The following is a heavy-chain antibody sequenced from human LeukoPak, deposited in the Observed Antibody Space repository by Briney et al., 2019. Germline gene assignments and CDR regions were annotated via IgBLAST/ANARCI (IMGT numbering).Heavy chain of an antibody. CDR2: ISGSGGTT. CDR3: AKDYLKWELPNNWFDP. Sequence: GGSLRLSCAASGLTFSSYAMSWVRQAPGKGLEWVSGISGSGGTTYNADSVKGRFTISRDNSKSTLYLQMNSLRAEDTAVYYCAKDYLKWELPNNWFDPWGQGTLVTVSS. J-gene: IGHJ5*02. D-gene: IGHD1-26*01. V-gene: IGHV3-23*01. CDR1: GLTFSSYA.